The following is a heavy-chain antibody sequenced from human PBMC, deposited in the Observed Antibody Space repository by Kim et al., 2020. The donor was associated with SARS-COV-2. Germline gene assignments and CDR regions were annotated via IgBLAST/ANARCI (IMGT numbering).Heavy chain of an antibody. Sequence: GGSLRLSCAASGFTFDDYAMHWVRQAPGKGLEWVSLISGDGGSTYYADSVKGRFTISRDNSKNSLYLQMNSLRTEDTALYYCAKDKGDGYDFWRRVVIRVHYYGMDVWGQGTTVTVSS. D-gene: IGHD3-3*01. CDR3: AKDKGDGYDFWRRVVIRVHYYGMDV. CDR2: ISGDGGST. J-gene: IGHJ6*02. CDR1: GFTFDDYA. V-gene: IGHV3-43*02.